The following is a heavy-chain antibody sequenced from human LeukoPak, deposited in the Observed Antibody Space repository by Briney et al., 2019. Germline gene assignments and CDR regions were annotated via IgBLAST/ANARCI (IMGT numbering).Heavy chain of an antibody. CDR3: ARDAGLYSGYDYDY. D-gene: IGHD5-12*01. V-gene: IGHV3-53*01. J-gene: IGHJ4*02. Sequence: LGGSLRLSCAASGFTVSSNYMSWVRQAPGKGLEWVSVIYSGGSTYYADSVKGRFTISRDNSKNTLYLQMNSLIAEDTAVYYCARDAGLYSGYDYDYWGQGTLVTVSS. CDR1: GFTVSSNY. CDR2: IYSGGST.